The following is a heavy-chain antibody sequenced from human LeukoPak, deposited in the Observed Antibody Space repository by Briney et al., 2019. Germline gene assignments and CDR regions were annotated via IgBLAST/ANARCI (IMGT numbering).Heavy chain of an antibody. CDR3: ARLQNTGISGRGLMDV. Sequence: PSQTLSLTCTISGDSIRSTTEYYWAWTRQSPGKGLEWIGSIDYSDAHYKPSLNGRATMSVDTSKIQFFLRLSSVTASDTAVYYCARLQNTGISGRGLMDVWGKGTKVIVSS. V-gene: IGHV4-39*01. CDR1: GDSIRSTTEYY. J-gene: IGHJ6*03. D-gene: IGHD1-20*01. CDR2: IDYSDA.